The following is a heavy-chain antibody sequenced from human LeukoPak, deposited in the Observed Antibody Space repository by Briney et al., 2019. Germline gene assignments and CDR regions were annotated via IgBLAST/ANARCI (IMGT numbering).Heavy chain of an antibody. CDR1: GYTFTSYG. J-gene: IGHJ4*02. Sequence: PGASVKVSCKASGYTFTSYGISWVRQAPGQRLEWMGWISAYNGNTNYAQKLQGRATMTTDTSTSTAYMELRSLRSDGTAVYYCARGITIFGVVIFDYWGQGTLVTVSS. CDR3: ARGITIFGVVIFDY. V-gene: IGHV1-18*01. CDR2: ISAYNGNT. D-gene: IGHD3-3*01.